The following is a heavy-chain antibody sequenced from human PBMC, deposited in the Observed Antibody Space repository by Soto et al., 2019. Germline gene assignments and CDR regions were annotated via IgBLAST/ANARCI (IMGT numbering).Heavy chain of an antibody. CDR1: GGSISSGGYY. V-gene: IGHV4-31*03. D-gene: IGHD2-2*01. CDR2: IYYSGST. Sequence: PSETLSLTCTVSGGSISSGGYYWSWIRQHPGKGLEWIGYIYYSGSTYYNPSLKSRVTISVDTSKNQFSLKLSSVTAADTAVYYCAKSPSCHQGPFDYWGRGTLVTVSS. CDR3: AKSPSCHQGPFDY. J-gene: IGHJ4*02.